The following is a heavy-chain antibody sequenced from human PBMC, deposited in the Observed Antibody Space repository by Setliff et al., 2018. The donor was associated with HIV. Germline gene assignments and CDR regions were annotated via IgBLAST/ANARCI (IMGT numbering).Heavy chain of an antibody. Sequence: SVKVSCKASGGTFSSYAISWVRQAPGQGLEWMGGIIPILGIANYAQKFQGRVTITADKYTGTAYMELSSLRSEDTAVYYCATRGRDLGFDYWGQGTLVTVSS. CDR3: ATRGRDLGFDY. D-gene: IGHD1-1*01. CDR1: GGTFSSYA. CDR2: IIPILGIA. V-gene: IGHV1-69*10. J-gene: IGHJ4*02.